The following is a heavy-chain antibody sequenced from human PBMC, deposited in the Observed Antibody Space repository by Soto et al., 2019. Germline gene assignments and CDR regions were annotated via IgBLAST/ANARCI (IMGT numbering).Heavy chain of an antibody. CDR1: GFTFSSYG. CDR3: VKERYAQLWLEDYGMDV. CDR2: ISYDGTDK. D-gene: IGHD5-18*01. J-gene: IGHJ6*02. V-gene: IGHV3-30*18. Sequence: GGSLRLCCAASGFTFSSYGIHWVRQAPGKGLEWVALISYDGTDKYYADSVKGRFTISRDNSKNTLYLQMSSLGPEDTAVYYCVKERYAQLWLEDYGMDVWGQGTTVTVSS.